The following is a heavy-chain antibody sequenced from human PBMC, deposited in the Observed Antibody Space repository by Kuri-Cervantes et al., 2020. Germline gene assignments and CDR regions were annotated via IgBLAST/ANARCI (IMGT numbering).Heavy chain of an antibody. CDR2: ISSSGSTI. CDR1: GFTFSSYG. D-gene: IGHD3-10*01. Sequence: GGSLRLSCAASGFTFSSYGMHWVRQAPGKGLEWVSYISSSGSTIYYADSVKGRFTISRDNAKNSLYLQMNSLRAEDTAVYYCARARFPFDYWGQGTLVTVSS. V-gene: IGHV3-48*04. CDR3: ARARFPFDY. J-gene: IGHJ4*02.